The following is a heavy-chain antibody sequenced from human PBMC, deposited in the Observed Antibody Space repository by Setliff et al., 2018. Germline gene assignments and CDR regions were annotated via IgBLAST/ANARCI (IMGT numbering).Heavy chain of an antibody. V-gene: IGHV1-18*01. J-gene: IGHJ4*02. CDR1: GYAFGSSG. D-gene: IGHD3-16*01. Sequence: GASVKVSCKASGYAFGSSGISWVRQAPGQGLEWMGWISPYSGESNYAQKFQDRLTVTADTSTKTTYMELRSLTSDDTAVYFCTRSRAPRVVLAADFDLWGQGTLVTVSS. CDR2: ISPYSGES. CDR3: TRSRAPRVVLAADFDL.